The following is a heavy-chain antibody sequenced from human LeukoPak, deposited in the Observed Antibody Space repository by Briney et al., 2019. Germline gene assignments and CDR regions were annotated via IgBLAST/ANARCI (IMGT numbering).Heavy chain of an antibody. J-gene: IGHJ4*02. Sequence: SETLSLTCSVSGGSISSYYWSWIRQPPGKGLEWIGYIYYNGRTHYNPSLESRVTISVDTSKNQFSLQLHSVTAADTAVYYCARVFCNSTSCQKTFDYWGQGSLGTVSS. D-gene: IGHD2-2*01. CDR2: IYYNGRT. CDR1: GGSISSYY. V-gene: IGHV4-59*01. CDR3: ARVFCNSTSCQKTFDY.